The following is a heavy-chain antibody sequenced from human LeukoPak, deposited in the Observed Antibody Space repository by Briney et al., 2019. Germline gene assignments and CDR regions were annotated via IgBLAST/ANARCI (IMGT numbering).Heavy chain of an antibody. Sequence: ASVKVSCKASGYTFTSYDINWVRQATGQGLEWMGWTNPISGYTGYAQKFQGRVTMTRNTSISTAYMELSSLRSEDTAVYYCARGNRLYSSSWYSLAFDIWGQGTMVTVSS. CDR2: TNPISGYT. CDR3: ARGNRLYSSSWYSLAFDI. J-gene: IGHJ3*02. V-gene: IGHV1-8*02. D-gene: IGHD6-13*01. CDR1: GYTFTSYD.